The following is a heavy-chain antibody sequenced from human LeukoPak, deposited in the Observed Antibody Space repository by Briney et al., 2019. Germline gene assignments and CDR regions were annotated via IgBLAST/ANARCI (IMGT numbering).Heavy chain of an antibody. J-gene: IGHJ4*02. CDR3: ARASRDGYNFGY. CDR2: MNPNSGNT. CDR1: GYTFTSYD. Sequence: ASVKVSCKASGYTFTSYDINWVRQATGQGLEWMGWMNPNSGNTGYAQKFQGRVTITRNTSISTAYMELSSLRSEDTAVYYCARASRDGYNFGYWGQGTLVTVSS. D-gene: IGHD5-24*01. V-gene: IGHV1-8*03.